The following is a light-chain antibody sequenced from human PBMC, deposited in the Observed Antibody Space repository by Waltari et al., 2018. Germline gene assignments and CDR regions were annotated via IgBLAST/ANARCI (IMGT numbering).Light chain of an antibody. CDR1: PSISTS. CDR3: QQSSSAPFT. J-gene: IGKJ3*01. CDR2: DSS. Sequence: DIQMTQSPSSLSASVGDRVTITCRASPSISTSLNWYQQKPGKAPKLLICDSSTLQSGVPSRFSGSGSGTDVTLTISNLHPEDFATYYCQQSSSAPFTFGPGTRVDIQ. V-gene: IGKV1-39*01.